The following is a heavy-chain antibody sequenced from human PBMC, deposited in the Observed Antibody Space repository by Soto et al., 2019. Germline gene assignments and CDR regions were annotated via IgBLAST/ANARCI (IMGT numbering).Heavy chain of an antibody. CDR3: VRQGIGFLHGLVDV. CDR2: VYDTWST. Sequence: QVQVQQSGPGLVKPSETLSLTCTVSSGPSKSHNWGWIRQPPGRGLEWIGYVYDTWSTSYNPAIKSRVTVSADTSTNRISLTLRFVTAEDTAVYYCVRQGIGFLHGLVDVWGQGTKVIVSS. J-gene: IGHJ6*02. CDR1: SGPSKSHN. D-gene: IGHD3-10*01. V-gene: IGHV4-59*08.